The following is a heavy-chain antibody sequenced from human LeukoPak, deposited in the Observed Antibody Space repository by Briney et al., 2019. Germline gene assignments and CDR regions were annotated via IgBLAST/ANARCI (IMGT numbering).Heavy chain of an antibody. CDR2: IYYSGST. D-gene: IGHD6-19*01. Sequence: SETLSLTCTVSGGSISSYYWSWIRQPPGKGLEWIGYIYYSGSTNYNPSLKSRVTISVDTSKNQFSLKLSSVTAADTAVYYCARSSGSYFDYWGQGTLVTVSS. J-gene: IGHJ4*02. CDR1: GGSISSYY. CDR3: ARSSGSYFDY. V-gene: IGHV4-59*01.